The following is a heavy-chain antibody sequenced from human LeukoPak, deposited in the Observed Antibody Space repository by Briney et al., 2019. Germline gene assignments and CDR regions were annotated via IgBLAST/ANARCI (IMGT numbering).Heavy chain of an antibody. CDR3: ATFWSSYLVGSSAFDY. V-gene: IGHV3-23*01. Sequence: GGSLRLSCEASGFVFTTYAMSRVRQAPGRGLEWDSAISGSGDTTYYADSVKGRFTISRDNFKNTLYLQMNSLRAEDTAVYYCATFWSSYLVGSSAFDYWGQWTLVTVSS. CDR1: GFVFTTYA. D-gene: IGHD3-3*01. J-gene: IGHJ4*02. CDR2: ISGSGDTT.